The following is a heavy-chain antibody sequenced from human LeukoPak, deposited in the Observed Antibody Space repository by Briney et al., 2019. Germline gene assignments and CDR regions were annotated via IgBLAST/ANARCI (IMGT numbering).Heavy chain of an antibody. CDR1: GGTFSSYA. J-gene: IGHJ4*02. CDR2: IIPIFGTA. V-gene: IGHV1-69*06. CDR3: AKGDRSGYDFDY. D-gene: IGHD5-12*01. Sequence: GASVKVSCKASGGTFSSYAISWVRQAPGQGLEWMGGIIPIFGTANYAQKFQGRVTITADKSTSTAYMELSSLRSEDAAVYYCAKGDRSGYDFDYWGQGTLVTVSS.